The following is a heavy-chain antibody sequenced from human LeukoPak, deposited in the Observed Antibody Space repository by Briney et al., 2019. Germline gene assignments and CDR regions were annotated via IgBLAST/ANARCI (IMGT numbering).Heavy chain of an antibody. J-gene: IGHJ5*02. V-gene: IGHV4-4*07. Sequence: SETLSLTCTVSGGSIGSYYWSWIRQPAGKGLEWIGRIYTSGSTNYNPSLKSRVTMSVDTSKNQFSLKLSSVTAADTAVYYCARGPRTTTGNWFDPWGQGTLVTVSS. CDR2: IYTSGST. D-gene: IGHD1-7*01. CDR1: GGSIGSYY. CDR3: ARGPRTTTGNWFDP.